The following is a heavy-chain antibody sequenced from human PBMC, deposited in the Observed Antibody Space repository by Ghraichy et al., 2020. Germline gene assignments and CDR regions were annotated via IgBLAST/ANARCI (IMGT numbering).Heavy chain of an antibody. Sequence: ASVKVSCKTSGYTFSNYGTSWLRQAPGQGLEWMGWISVDNGNTNYAQKLQGRVTMTTDTSTSTASMELRSLRSEDTAFYYCTSVHSYGSGSWYWFDPCGQGTLVTVSS. CDR3: TSVHSYGSGSWYWFDP. CDR2: ISVDNGNT. V-gene: IGHV1-18*04. J-gene: IGHJ5*02. D-gene: IGHD3-10*01. CDR1: GYTFSNYG.